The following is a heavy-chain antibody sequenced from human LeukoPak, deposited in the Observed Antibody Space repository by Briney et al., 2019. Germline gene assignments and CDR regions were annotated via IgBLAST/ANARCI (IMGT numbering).Heavy chain of an antibody. J-gene: IGHJ3*02. D-gene: IGHD2-2*01. CDR2: INPNSGGT. Sequence: ASVKVSCKASGYTFTGYYMHWVRQAPGQGLEWMGWINPNSGGTNYAQKFQGRVTMTRDTSISTAYMELRRLRSDDTAVYYCARFTRSFCSSTSCQYGPEAFDIWGQGTMVTVSS. CDR3: ARFTRSFCSSTSCQYGPEAFDI. CDR1: GYTFTGYY. V-gene: IGHV1-2*02.